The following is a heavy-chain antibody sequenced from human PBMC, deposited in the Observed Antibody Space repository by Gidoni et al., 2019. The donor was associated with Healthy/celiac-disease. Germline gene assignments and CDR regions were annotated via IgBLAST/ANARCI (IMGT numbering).Heavy chain of an antibody. CDR1: RGSISSGGYY. Sequence: QVQLQESGPGLVKPSQTLSLTCNVSRGSISSGGYYWSWLRQHPGKGMAWIGYIYYRGSTYYNPSLKSRVTISVDTSKTQFSLKLSSVTAADTAVYYCAGRGWGYFDYWGQGTLVTVSS. J-gene: IGHJ4*02. CDR3: AGRGWGYFDY. V-gene: IGHV4-31*03. CDR2: IYYRGST. D-gene: IGHD6-19*01.